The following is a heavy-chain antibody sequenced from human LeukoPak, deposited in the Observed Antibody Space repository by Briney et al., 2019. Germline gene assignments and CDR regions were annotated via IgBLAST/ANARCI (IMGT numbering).Heavy chain of an antibody. CDR1: GFTFSDYY. V-gene: IGHV3-11*01. CDR2: ISSSGSTI. CDR3: ARASVTIFGYYGMDV. Sequence: GGSLRLSCAASGFTFSDYYISWIRQAPGKGLEWVSYISSSGSTIYYADPVKGRFTISRDNAKNSLYLQMNSLRAEDTAVYYCARASVTIFGYYGMDVWGQGTTVTVSS. J-gene: IGHJ6*02. D-gene: IGHD3-3*01.